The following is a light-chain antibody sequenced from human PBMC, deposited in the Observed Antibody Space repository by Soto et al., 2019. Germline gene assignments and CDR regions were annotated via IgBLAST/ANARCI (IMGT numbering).Light chain of an antibody. CDR3: QQYSNWPSWT. V-gene: IGKV3-20*01. CDR1: QSVSSSS. Sequence: EIVLTQSPGTLSLSPGERATLSCRASQSVSSSSLAWYQQKPGQAPRLLIYGASTRATGIPDRFSGSGSGTDFTLIISRLEPEDFAVYYYQQYSNWPSWTFGQGTKVDNK. CDR2: GAS. J-gene: IGKJ1*01.